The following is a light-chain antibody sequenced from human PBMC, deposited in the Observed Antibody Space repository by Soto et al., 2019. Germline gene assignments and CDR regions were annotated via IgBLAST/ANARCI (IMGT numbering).Light chain of an antibody. J-gene: IGLJ1*01. Sequence: QSVLTQPASVSGSPGQSITISCTGTSSDVGNYNYVSWYQQYPGRVPKLLIYMVSNRASGVSNRFSGSKSRNTASLTISGLQAEDEADYFCTSPTPGSLYVFGTGTKVTVL. V-gene: IGLV2-14*01. CDR1: SSDVGNYNY. CDR3: TSPTPGSLYV. CDR2: MVS.